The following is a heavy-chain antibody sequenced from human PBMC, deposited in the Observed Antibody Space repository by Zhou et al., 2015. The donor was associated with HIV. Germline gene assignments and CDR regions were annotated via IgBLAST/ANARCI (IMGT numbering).Heavy chain of an antibody. Sequence: SSYAISWVRQAPGQGLEWMGGIIPIFGTANYAQKFQGRVTITADESTSTAYMELSSLRSEDTAVYYCARGPTGINYYDSSGYYQRAEYFQHWGQGTLVTVSS. V-gene: IGHV1-69*01. J-gene: IGHJ1*01. CDR3: ARGPTGINYYDSSGYYQRAEYFQH. CDR2: IIPIFGTA. CDR1: SSYA. D-gene: IGHD3-22*01.